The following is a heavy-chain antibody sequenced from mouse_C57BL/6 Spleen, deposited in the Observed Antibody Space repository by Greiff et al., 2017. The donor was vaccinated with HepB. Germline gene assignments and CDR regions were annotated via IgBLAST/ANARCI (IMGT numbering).Heavy chain of an antibody. CDR2: ISSGGDYI. J-gene: IGHJ2*01. CDR1: GFTFSSYA. D-gene: IGHD2-14*01. V-gene: IGHV5-9-1*02. CDR3: TRGGYDYFDY. Sequence: DVHLVESGEGLVKPGGSLKLSCAASGFTFSSYAMSWARQTPEKRLEWVAYISSGGDYIYYADTVKGRFTISRDNARNTLYLQMSSLKSEDTAMYYCTRGGYDYFDYWGQGTTLTVSS.